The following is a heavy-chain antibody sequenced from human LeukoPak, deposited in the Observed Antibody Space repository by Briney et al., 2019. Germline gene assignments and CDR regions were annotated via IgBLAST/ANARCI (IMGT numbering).Heavy chain of an antibody. CDR2: ISSRSTTI. CDR1: GFTFSTYS. CDR3: ARDHIGGDY. D-gene: IGHD2-21*01. Sequence: GGSLRLSCAASGFTFSTYSVNWVRQAPGKGLEWVSYISSRSTTIYYVDSVKGRFTISRDNAKNSLYLQMNSLRAEDTAVYYCARDHIGGDYWGQGTLVTVSS. J-gene: IGHJ4*02. V-gene: IGHV3-48*01.